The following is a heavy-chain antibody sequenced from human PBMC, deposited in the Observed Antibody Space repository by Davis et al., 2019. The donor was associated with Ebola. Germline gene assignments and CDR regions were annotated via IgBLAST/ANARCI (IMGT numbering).Heavy chain of an antibody. V-gene: IGHV3-30*18. CDR1: GFSFSNAW. CDR3: AKGPSTGNSFSH. Sequence: GGSLRLSCAASGFSFSNAWMSWVRRAPGKGLEWVAVISYDGSNKYYADSVKGRFTISRDNSKNTLYLQMNSLRAEDTAVYYCAKGPSTGNSFSHWGQGTLVTVSS. J-gene: IGHJ4*02. CDR2: ISYDGSNK. D-gene: IGHD4-23*01.